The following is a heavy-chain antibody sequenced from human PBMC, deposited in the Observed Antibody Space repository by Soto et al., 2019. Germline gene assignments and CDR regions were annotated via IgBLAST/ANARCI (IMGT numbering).Heavy chain of an antibody. CDR2: ISGSGGST. V-gene: IGHV3-23*01. Sequence: GGSLRLSCAASGFTFSSYAMSWVRQAPGKGLEWVSAISGSGGSTYYADSVKGRFTISRDNSKNTLYLQMNSLRAEDTAVYYCAVALSSSIGHYWGQGTLVTVSS. CDR3: AVALSSSIGHY. CDR1: GFTFSSYA. D-gene: IGHD6-6*01. J-gene: IGHJ4*02.